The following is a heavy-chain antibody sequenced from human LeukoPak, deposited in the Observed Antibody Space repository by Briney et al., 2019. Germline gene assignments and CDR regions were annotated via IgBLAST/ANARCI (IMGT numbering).Heavy chain of an antibody. J-gene: IGHJ4*02. D-gene: IGHD3-22*01. CDR1: GFTVSSTY. V-gene: IGHV3-53*01. Sequence: GGSLRLSCAASGFTVSSTYMTWVRQAPGKGLEWVSVIYSGGGTYYADSVKGRFTISRDNSKNTLYLQMNSLRAEDTAVYYCARGPYYYDRSGYFDYWGQGTLVTVSS. CDR2: IYSGGGT. CDR3: ARGPYYYDRSGYFDY.